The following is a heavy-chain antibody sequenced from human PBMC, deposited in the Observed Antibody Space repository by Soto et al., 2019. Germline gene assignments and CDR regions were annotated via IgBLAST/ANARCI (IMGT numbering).Heavy chain of an antibody. Sequence: PSETLSLTCAVYGGSFSGYYWSWIRQPPGKGLEWIGEINHSGSTNYNPSLKSRVTISVDTSKNQFSLKLSSVTAADTAVYYCAREWFGGATPFHFDYWGQGTLVTVSS. D-gene: IGHD1-26*01. CDR2: INHSGST. CDR1: GGSFSGYY. V-gene: IGHV4-34*01. CDR3: AREWFGGATPFHFDY. J-gene: IGHJ4*02.